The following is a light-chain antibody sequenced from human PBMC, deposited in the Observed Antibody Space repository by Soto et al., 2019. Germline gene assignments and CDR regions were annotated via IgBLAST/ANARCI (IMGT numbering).Light chain of an antibody. CDR3: CSYAGTTIFYV. CDR1: SSDVGSYNL. CDR2: EGS. J-gene: IGLJ1*01. Sequence: QSALTQPASVSGSPGQSITISCTGTSSDVGSYNLVSWYQQHPGKAPKLMIYEGSKRPSGVSSRFSGSKSGNTASLTISGLQAEDEADYYCCSYAGTTIFYVFGTGTKVTVL. V-gene: IGLV2-23*01.